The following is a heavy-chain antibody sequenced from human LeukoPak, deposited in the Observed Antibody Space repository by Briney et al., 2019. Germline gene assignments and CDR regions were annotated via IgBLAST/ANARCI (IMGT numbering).Heavy chain of an antibody. CDR1: GGSIRNYY. J-gene: IGHJ5*02. CDR2: IYYSGST. D-gene: IGHD2-8*01. Sequence: SETLSLTCTVSGGSIRNYYWSWIRQPPGKGLEWIGYIYYSGSTNYNPSLKSRVTISVDTSKNQFPLKLSSVTAADTAVYYCARRPGYCPNGVCYKRNWFDPWGQGTLVTVSS. CDR3: ARRPGYCPNGVCYKRNWFDP. V-gene: IGHV4-59*12.